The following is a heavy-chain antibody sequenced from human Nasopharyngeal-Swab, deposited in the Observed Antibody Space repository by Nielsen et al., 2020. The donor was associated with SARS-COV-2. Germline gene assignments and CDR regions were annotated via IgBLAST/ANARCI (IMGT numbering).Heavy chain of an antibody. J-gene: IGHJ6*03. Sequence: SETLSLTCTVSGGSISSYYWGWIRQPPGKGLEWIGYTYYSGSTYYNPSLKSRVTISVDTSKNQFSLKLSSVTAADTAVYYCARCHFRYSGSYHMDVWGKVTTVTVAS. CDR1: GGSISSYY. CDR3: ARCHFRYSGSYHMDV. D-gene: IGHD1-26*01. V-gene: IGHV4-59*04. CDR2: TYYSGST.